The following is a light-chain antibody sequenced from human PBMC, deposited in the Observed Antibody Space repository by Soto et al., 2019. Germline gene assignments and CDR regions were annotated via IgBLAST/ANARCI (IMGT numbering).Light chain of an antibody. CDR2: AAS. CDR1: QSISNY. CDR3: HQFNSYTRT. Sequence: DIKLTQSPSSLSASVGDRVTITCRASQSISNYLAWYQQKPGNAPKLLIYAASRLQSAVPSRFSASGSGTEFTLTISGLQPDDFATYYCHQFNSYTRTFGEGTKVDIK. V-gene: IGKV1-9*01. J-gene: IGKJ4*02.